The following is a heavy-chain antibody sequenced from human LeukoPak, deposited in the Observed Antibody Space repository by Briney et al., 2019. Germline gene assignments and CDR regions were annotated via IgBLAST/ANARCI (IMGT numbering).Heavy chain of an antibody. CDR1: GFTVSSNY. Sequence: GGSLRLSCAASGFTVSSNYMSWVRQAPGKGLEWVSVIYIGGTTYYADSVKGRFTISRDNSKNTLFLQMNSLRAEDTAVYYCAKDFGEAAFDIWGQGTMVTVSS. CDR2: IYIGGTT. V-gene: IGHV3-53*01. J-gene: IGHJ3*02. D-gene: IGHD3-10*01. CDR3: AKDFGEAAFDI.